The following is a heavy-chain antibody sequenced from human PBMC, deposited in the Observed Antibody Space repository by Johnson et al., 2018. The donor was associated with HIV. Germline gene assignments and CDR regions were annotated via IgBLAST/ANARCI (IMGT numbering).Heavy chain of an antibody. CDR2: ISYDGSNK. J-gene: IGHJ3*02. CDR1: QFTFSRYH. CDR3: ARDRDTLVGAPYAFDI. D-gene: IGHD1-26*01. V-gene: IGHV3-30-3*01. Sequence: VQLVESGGGLAKPAWSPRLSCAASQFTFSRYHMNCVRQPPGNGLELVGQVISYDGSNKSYADSVKGRFTTSRDNSKNTLYLQMNSLRAEHTAVYYCARDRDTLVGAPYAFDIWGQGTMVTVSS.